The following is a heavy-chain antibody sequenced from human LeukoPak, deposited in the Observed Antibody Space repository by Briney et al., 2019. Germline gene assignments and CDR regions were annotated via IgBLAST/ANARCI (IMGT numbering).Heavy chain of an antibody. D-gene: IGHD3-9*01. CDR3: ARGQYYDILTGYYGPPFDY. Sequence: XCAASGFTFSSYEMNWVRQAPGKGLEWVSYINSAGSTIYYADSVKGRFTISRDNAKNSLYLQMNSLRAEDTAVYYCARGQYYDILTGYYGPPFDYWGQGTLITVSS. CDR1: GFTFSSYE. V-gene: IGHV3-48*03. CDR2: INSAGSTI. J-gene: IGHJ4*02.